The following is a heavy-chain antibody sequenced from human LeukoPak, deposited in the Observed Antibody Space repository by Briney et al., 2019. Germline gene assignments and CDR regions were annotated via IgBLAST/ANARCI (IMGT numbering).Heavy chain of an antibody. D-gene: IGHD3-22*01. Sequence: GGSLRLSCAASGFTFSSYAMHWVRQAPGKGLEWVAVISYDGSNKYYADSVKGRFTISRDNSKNTLYLQMNSLRAEDTAVYYCASNHYYDSSGYPPPYYFDYWGQGTLVTVSS. J-gene: IGHJ4*02. CDR2: ISYDGSNK. CDR1: GFTFSSYA. V-gene: IGHV3-30*04. CDR3: ASNHYYDSSGYPPPYYFDY.